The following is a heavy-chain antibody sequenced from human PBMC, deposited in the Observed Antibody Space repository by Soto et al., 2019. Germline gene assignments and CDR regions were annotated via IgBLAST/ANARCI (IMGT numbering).Heavy chain of an antibody. CDR2: MNPNSGNT. CDR1: GYTFTSYD. D-gene: IGHD3-3*01. Sequence: ASVKVSCKASGYTFTSYDINWVRQATGQGLEWMGWMNPNSGNTGYAQKFQGRVTMTRNTSISTAYMELSSLRSEDTAAYYCARGDFWSGRSTNDIWGQGTMVTVSS. V-gene: IGHV1-8*01. CDR3: ARGDFWSGRSTNDI. J-gene: IGHJ3*02.